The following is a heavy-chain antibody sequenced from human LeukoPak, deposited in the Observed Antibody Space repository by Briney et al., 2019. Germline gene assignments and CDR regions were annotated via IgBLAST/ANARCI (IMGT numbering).Heavy chain of an antibody. V-gene: IGHV3-30*03. CDR2: ISYDGSNK. J-gene: IGHJ4*02. CDR1: GFTFSSYG. CDR3: ARGAGGYSYGPGGY. Sequence: GRSLRLSCAASGFTFSSYGMHWVRQAPGKGLEWVAVISYDGSNKYYADSVKGRFTISRDNSKNTLYLQMNSLRAEDTAVYYCARGAGGYSYGPGGYWGQGTLVTVSS. D-gene: IGHD5-18*01.